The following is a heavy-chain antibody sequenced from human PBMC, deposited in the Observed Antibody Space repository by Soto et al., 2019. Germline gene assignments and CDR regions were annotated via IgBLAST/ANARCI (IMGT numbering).Heavy chain of an antibody. CDR1: GFTFSSYS. CDR2: ISSSSSTI. Sequence: EVQLVESGGGLVQPGGSLRRSCAASGFTFSSYSMNWVRQAPGKGLEWVSYISSSSSTIYYADSVKGRFTISRDNAKNSLDLQMNSLRAEDTAVYYCARDPHYSNYPNYYYYMDVWGKGTTFTVSS. J-gene: IGHJ6*03. V-gene: IGHV3-48*01. CDR3: ARDPHYSNYPNYYYYMDV. D-gene: IGHD4-4*01.